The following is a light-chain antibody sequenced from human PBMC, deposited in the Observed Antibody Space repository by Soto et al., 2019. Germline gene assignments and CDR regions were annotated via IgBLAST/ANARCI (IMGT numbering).Light chain of an antibody. J-gene: IGLJ2*01. V-gene: IGLV1-40*01. CDR3: GAWDDSLNGHVV. CDR2: NTN. Sequence: QAVVTQPPSVSGAPGQRVTISCTGSSSNIGAGYDVHWYQQLPGTAPKVLIYNTNERPSGVPDRFFGSKSGTSASLAITRLQSEDEADYYCGAWDDSLNGHVVFGGGTKLTVL. CDR1: SSNIGAGYD.